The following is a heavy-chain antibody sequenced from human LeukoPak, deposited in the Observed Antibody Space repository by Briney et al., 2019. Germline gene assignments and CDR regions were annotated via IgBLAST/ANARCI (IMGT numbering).Heavy chain of an antibody. CDR2: ISGSGGST. Sequence: GGSLRLSCAASGFTVSSNYMSWVRQAPGKGLEWVSAISGSGGSTYYADSVKGRFTISRDNSKNTLYLQMNSLRAEDTAVYYCAYSSSSRFDYWGQGTLVTVSS. D-gene: IGHD6-6*01. V-gene: IGHV3-23*01. CDR1: GFTVSSNY. CDR3: AYSSSSRFDY. J-gene: IGHJ4*02.